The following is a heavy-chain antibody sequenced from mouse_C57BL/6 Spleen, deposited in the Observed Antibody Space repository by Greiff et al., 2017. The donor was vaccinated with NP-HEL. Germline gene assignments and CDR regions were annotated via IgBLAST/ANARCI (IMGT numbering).Heavy chain of an antibody. D-gene: IGHD2-2*01. CDR1: GYTFTSYW. CDR2: IHPDSGST. Sequence: QVQLKQPGAELVKPGASVKLSCKASGYTFTSYWMHWVKQRPGQGLEWIGMIHPDSGSTNYTEKFKNKATLTVDKSSSTAYMQLSSLTSEDSAVYYCATGGYYGDFGVWGTGTTVTVSS. CDR3: ATGGYYGDFGV. V-gene: IGHV1-64*01. J-gene: IGHJ1*03.